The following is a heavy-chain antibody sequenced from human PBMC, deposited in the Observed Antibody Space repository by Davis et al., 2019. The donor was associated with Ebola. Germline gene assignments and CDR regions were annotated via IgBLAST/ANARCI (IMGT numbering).Heavy chain of an antibody. D-gene: IGHD3-3*01. J-gene: IGHJ6*04. V-gene: IGHV3-23*01. CDR3: AKGFRYYYLLDV. Sequence: PGGSLRLSCAASGSTPSGYVMSWVRTTPGKGLEWVSIISGSGASTYYADSVKGRFTISRDNSNNALYLQMNTLRAEDTAVYYCAKGFRYYYLLDVWGKGTMVIVSS. CDR1: GSTPSGYV. CDR2: ISGSGAST.